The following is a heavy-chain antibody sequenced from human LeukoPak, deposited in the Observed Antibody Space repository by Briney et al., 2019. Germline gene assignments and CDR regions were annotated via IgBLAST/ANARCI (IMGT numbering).Heavy chain of an antibody. CDR1: GVSITSGAYY. CDR2: VSYSGNT. J-gene: IGHJ4*02. V-gene: IGHV4-31*03. Sequence: SETLSLTCTVSGVSITSGAYYWTWVRQHPGEGLEWIGCVSYSGNTYYSPSLKSRLTISADTSKKQFSLKLSSVTAADTAVYYCARTRANDFDYWGQGILVIVSS. CDR3: ARTRANDFDY. D-gene: IGHD4/OR15-4a*01.